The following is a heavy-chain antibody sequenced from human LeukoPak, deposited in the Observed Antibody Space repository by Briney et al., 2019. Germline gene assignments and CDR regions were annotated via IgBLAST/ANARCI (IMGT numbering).Heavy chain of an antibody. D-gene: IGHD2-15*01. CDR1: GGSISSGSYY. CDR2: IYTSGST. Sequence: PSETLSLTCTVSGGSISSGSYYWSWIRQPAGKGLEWIGRIYTSGSTNYNPSLKSRVTISVDTSKNQFSLKLSSVTAADTAVYYCARDGYCSGGSCPFDYWGQGTLVTVSS. J-gene: IGHJ4*02. CDR3: ARDGYCSGGSCPFDY. V-gene: IGHV4-61*02.